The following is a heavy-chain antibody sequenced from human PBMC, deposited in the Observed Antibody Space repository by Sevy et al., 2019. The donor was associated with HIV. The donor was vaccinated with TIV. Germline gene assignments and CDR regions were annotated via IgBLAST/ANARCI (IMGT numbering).Heavy chain of an antibody. CDR1: GYSFTSYW. J-gene: IGHJ4*02. D-gene: IGHD3-9*01. CDR3: ARLSTLSRYFDWLLYDYFDY. V-gene: IGHV5-51*01. CDR2: IYPGDSDT. Sequence: GESLKISCKGSGYSFTSYWIGWVRQMPGKGLEWMGIIYPGDSDTRYSPSFQGQVTISADKSISTAYLQWSSLKASDTAMYYCARLSTLSRYFDWLLYDYFDYWGQGTLVTVSS.